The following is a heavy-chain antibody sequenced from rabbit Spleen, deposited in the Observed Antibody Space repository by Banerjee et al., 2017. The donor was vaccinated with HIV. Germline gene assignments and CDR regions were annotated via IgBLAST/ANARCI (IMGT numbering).Heavy chain of an antibody. J-gene: IGHJ4*01. D-gene: IGHD1-1*01. CDR1: GVSFSDKEV. V-gene: IGHV1S45*01. Sequence: QEQLVESGGGLVQPEGSLTLTCKASGVSFSDKEVMCWVRQAPGKGLEWIACIDTSDGDTDYANWPKGRFTISKASSTTVTLQMTSLTAADTATYFCARDPTNTGGDAFNLWGQGTLVTVS. CDR2: IDTSDGDT. CDR3: ARDPTNTGGDAFNL.